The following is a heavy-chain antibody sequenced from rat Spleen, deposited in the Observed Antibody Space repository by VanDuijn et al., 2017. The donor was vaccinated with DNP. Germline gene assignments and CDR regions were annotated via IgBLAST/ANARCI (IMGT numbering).Heavy chain of an antibody. CDR2: IGSDGYAP. V-gene: IGHV5-22*01. Sequence: EVQLVESGGGLVQPGRSLKLSCAASGFTFSDQYMAWVRQAPTEGLEWVAYIGSDGYAPYYGDSVKGRFTISRDNAKSTLYLQMNSLRSEDMATYYCIRWNSGHFDYWGQGVMVTVSS. CDR1: GFTFSDQY. J-gene: IGHJ2*01. CDR3: IRWNSGHFDY. D-gene: IGHD4-3*01.